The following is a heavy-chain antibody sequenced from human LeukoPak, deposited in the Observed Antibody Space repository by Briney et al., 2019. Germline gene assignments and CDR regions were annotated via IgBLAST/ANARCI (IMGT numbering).Heavy chain of an antibody. CDR1: GDSVSSNSVT. J-gene: IGHJ5*02. Sequence: SQTLSLTCANAGDSVSSNSVTWNWIRQSPSRGLEWLGRTYYRSTWYNDYAVSVRGRITVNPDTSKNPFSLHLNSVTPEDTAVYYSARRLTQYDCFDPWGQGILVTVSS. V-gene: IGHV6-1*01. CDR3: ARRLTQYDCFDP. D-gene: IGHD2-2*01. CDR2: TYYRSTWYN.